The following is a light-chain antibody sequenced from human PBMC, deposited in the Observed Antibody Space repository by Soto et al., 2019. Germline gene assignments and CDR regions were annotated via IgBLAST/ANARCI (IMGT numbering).Light chain of an antibody. CDR3: QQTYSIPYT. CDR1: QSISSY. CDR2: AAS. Sequence: DIQMTQSPSSLSASVGDRLTITCRASQSISSYLNWYQQKPGKAPKLLIHAASTLQGGVPSRFSGSESGTDFTLTISSLQPEDFGTYYCQQTYSIPYTFGQGTNLEI. V-gene: IGKV1-39*01. J-gene: IGKJ2*01.